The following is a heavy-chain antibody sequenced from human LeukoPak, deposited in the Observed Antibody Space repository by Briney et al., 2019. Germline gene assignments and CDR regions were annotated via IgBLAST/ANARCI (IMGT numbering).Heavy chain of an antibody. Sequence: ASVKVSCEASGYTFTSHGISWVRQAPGQGPEWMGWISAYNGNTNYAQKLQGRVTMTTDTSTSTAYMELRSLRSDDTAVYYCARVGSGSYEFDPWGQGTLVTVSS. J-gene: IGHJ5*02. CDR2: ISAYNGNT. CDR3: ARVGSGSYEFDP. CDR1: GYTFTSHG. D-gene: IGHD3-10*01. V-gene: IGHV1-18*01.